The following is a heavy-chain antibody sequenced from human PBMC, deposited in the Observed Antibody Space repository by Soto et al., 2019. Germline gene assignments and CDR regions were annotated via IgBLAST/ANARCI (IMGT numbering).Heavy chain of an antibody. CDR3: ARHIGDTSMAASFNY. J-gene: IGHJ4*02. D-gene: IGHD5-18*01. Sequence: WGSLKISWKTSGYSFLKFWIGWVRQMPRKGLERMWIIYYGDYDVRYSPSFQGKVTISADKYISTVYLRGSCLKASDTAMYYCARHIGDTSMAASFNYWGQGTQVTVSS. CDR1: GYSFLKFW. V-gene: IGHV5-51*01. CDR2: IYYGDYDV.